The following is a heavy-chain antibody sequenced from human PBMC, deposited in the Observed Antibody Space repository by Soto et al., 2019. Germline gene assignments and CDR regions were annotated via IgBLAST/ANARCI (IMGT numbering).Heavy chain of an antibody. CDR3: AKALAYYYDSSGFDY. Sequence: GGSLRLSCAASGFTFSNDWMHWVRQAPGKGLVWVSRINSDGTTTNYADSVKGRFTISRDNAKNTLYLQMSSLRAEDTAIYYCAKALAYYYDSSGFDYWGQGALVTVSS. CDR1: GFTFSNDW. D-gene: IGHD3-22*01. CDR2: INSDGTTT. V-gene: IGHV3-74*01. J-gene: IGHJ4*02.